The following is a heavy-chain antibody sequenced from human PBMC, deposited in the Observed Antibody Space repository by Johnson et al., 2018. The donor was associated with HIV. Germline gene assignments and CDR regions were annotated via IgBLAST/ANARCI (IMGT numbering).Heavy chain of an antibody. CDR3: ARSEVTAPSPPAGAFDI. J-gene: IGHJ3*02. Sequence: QVQLVESGGGVVQSGGSLRLSCTASGFTFSNYGIHWVRQTPGKGLEWVAFIRSDESNKYYADSVKGRFTISRDNSKSTVYLHMTSLRTEDAALYYCARSEVTAPSPPAGAFDIWG. CDR1: GFTFSNYG. CDR2: IRSDESNK. V-gene: IGHV3-30*02. D-gene: IGHD4-23*01.